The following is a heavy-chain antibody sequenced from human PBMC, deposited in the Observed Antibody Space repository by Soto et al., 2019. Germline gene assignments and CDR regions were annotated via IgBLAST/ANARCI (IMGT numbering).Heavy chain of an antibody. Sequence: GGSLRLSCAASGFAFSTSPMNWVRQAPGKGLEWVAVISGGGNTKYSADSVKGRFTISRDNSKNTLYLQMSGLRVDDTAVYYCAKDRGSGWNYYGMDLWGQGTTVTVSS. D-gene: IGHD6-19*01. CDR2: ISGGGNTK. CDR1: GFAFSTSP. J-gene: IGHJ6*02. V-gene: IGHV3-30*18. CDR3: AKDRGSGWNYYGMDL.